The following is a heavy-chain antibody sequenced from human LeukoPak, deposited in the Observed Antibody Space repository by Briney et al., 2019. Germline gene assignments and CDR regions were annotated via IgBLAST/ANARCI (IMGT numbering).Heavy chain of an antibody. D-gene: IGHD4-17*01. CDR1: GYTFTGYY. V-gene: IGHV1-2*06. CDR2: INPNSGGT. CDR3: ARGKDDYGDRGAPDY. Sequence: ASVKVSCKASGYTFTGYYMHWVRQAPGQGLEWMGRINPNSGGTNYAQKFQGRVTMTRDTSISTAYMELSRLRSDDTAVYYRARGKDDYGDRGAPDYWGQGTLVTVSS. J-gene: IGHJ4*02.